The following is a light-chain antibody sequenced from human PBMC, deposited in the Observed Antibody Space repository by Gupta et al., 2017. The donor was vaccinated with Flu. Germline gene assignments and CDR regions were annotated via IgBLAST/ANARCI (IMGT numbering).Light chain of an antibody. CDR1: QSVSMY. Sequence: VLTQSPGTLSLSPGERATLSCRASQSVSMYVAWYQQKPGQAPRLLIYGASNRATGIPARFSGSGSGTDFTLTISRLEPEDFALYHWQQYGYFRTFGQGTRVEMK. CDR3: QQYGYFRT. J-gene: IGKJ1*01. V-gene: IGKV3-20*01. CDR2: GAS.